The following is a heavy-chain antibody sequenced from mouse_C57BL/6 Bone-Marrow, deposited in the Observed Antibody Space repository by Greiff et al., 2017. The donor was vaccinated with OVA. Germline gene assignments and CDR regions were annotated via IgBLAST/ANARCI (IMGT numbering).Heavy chain of an antibody. CDR3: ARVYYSNHRFDY. J-gene: IGHJ2*01. CDR1: GYSITSGYY. CDR2: ISYDGSN. D-gene: IGHD2-5*01. V-gene: IGHV3-6*01. Sequence: EVKLMESGPGLVKPSQSLSLTCSVTGYSITSGYYWNWIRQFPGNKLEWMGYISYDGSNNYNPSLKNRIYITRYTSKNQFCLKLNSVTTEDTATYYCARVYYSNHRFDYWGQGTTLTVSS.